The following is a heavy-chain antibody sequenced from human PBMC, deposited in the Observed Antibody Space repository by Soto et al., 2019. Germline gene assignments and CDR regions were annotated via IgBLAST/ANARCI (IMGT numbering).Heavy chain of an antibody. CDR2: INPNSGGT. CDR1: GYTFTGYY. CDR3: ARAGGSGWHGTDAFDI. V-gene: IGHV1-2*02. Sequence: GASVKVSGKASGYTFTGYYMHWVRQAPGQGLEWMGWINPNSGGTNYAQKFQGRVTMTRDTSISTAYMELSRLRSDDTAVYYCARAGGSGWHGTDAFDIWGQGTMVTVSS. J-gene: IGHJ3*02. D-gene: IGHD6-19*01.